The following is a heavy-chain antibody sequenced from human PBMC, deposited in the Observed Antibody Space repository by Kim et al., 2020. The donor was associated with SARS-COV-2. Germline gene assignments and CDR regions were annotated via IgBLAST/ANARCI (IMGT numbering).Heavy chain of an antibody. V-gene: IGHV3-73*01. CDR1: GFTSSGSA. Sequence: GGSLRLSCAASGFTSSGSAMHWVRQASGKGLEWVGRIRTKANSYATAYVASVKGRFTISRDDSKNTAYLQMNSLKTEDTAVYYCTPLIDSSSWYYYYYGMDVWGQGTTVTVSS. CDR3: TPLIDSSSWYYYYYGMDV. CDR2: IRTKANSYAT. D-gene: IGHD6-13*01. J-gene: IGHJ6*02.